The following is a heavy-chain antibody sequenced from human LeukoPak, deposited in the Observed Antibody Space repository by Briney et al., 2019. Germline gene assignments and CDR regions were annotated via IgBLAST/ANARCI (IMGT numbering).Heavy chain of an antibody. CDR2: IIPILGIA. V-gene: IGHV1-69*04. Sequence: RASVKVSCKASGGTFSSYAISWVRQAPGQGLEWMGRIIPILGIANYAQKFQGRVTITADKSTSTAYMELSSLRSEDTAVYYCAAAPMLGSSSWSDYYYYGMDVWGQGTTVTVSS. CDR3: AAAPMLGSSSWSDYYYYGMDV. CDR1: GGTFSSYA. J-gene: IGHJ6*02. D-gene: IGHD6-13*01.